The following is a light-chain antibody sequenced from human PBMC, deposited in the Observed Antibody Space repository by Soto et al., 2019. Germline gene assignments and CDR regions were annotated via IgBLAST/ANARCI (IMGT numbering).Light chain of an antibody. J-gene: IGKJ5*01. CDR2: DAS. V-gene: IGKV3-11*01. CDR1: QSVSSY. Sequence: EIVLTQSPATLSLSPGERAILSCRASQSVSSYLAWYQQKPGQAPRLLIYDASNRATGIPARFSGSGSGTDFTLTISSLEPEDFAIYYCQQRSNWPHTFGQGTRLEIK. CDR3: QQRSNWPHT.